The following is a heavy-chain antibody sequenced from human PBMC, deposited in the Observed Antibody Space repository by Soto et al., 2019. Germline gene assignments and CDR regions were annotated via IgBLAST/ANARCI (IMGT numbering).Heavy chain of an antibody. J-gene: IGHJ5*02. CDR3: ARGPERLGYCSSTSCYVGPRWFDP. V-gene: IGHV3-21*01. CDR1: GFTFSSYS. CDR2: ISSSSSYI. D-gene: IGHD2-2*01. Sequence: SLRLSCAASGFTFSSYSMNWVRQAPGKGLEWVSSISSSSSYIYYADSVKGRFTISRDNAKNSLYLQMNSLRAEDMAVYYCARGPERLGYCSSTSCYVGPRWFDPWGQGTLVTVSS.